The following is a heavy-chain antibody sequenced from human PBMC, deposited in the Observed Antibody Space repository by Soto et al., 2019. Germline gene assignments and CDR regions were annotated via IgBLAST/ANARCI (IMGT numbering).Heavy chain of an antibody. CDR3: YAQGTMVRGVITDL. CDR2: ISYDGSNK. V-gene: IGHV3-30*03. J-gene: IGHJ5*02. Sequence: QVQLVESGGGVVQPGRSLRLSCAASGFTFSSYGMHWVRQAPGKGLEWVAVISYDGSNKYYADSVKGRFTISRDNSKNTLYLQMNSLRAEDTAVYYCYAQGTMVRGVITDLWGQGTLVAVSS. CDR1: GFTFSSYG. D-gene: IGHD3-10*01.